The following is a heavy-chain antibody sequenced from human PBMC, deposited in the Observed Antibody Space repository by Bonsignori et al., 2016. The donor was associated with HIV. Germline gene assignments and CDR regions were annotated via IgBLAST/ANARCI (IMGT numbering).Heavy chain of an antibody. CDR1: GFTFSSYA. CDR2: ISGSGGST. Sequence: GGSLRLSCAASGFTFSSYAMSWVRQAPGKGLEWVSAISGSGGSTYYADSVKGRFTISRDNSKNTLYLQMNSLRAEDTAVYYCAKTAVLRFLEWLCRFQHWGQGTLVTVSS. CDR3: AKTAVLRFLEWLCRFQH. D-gene: IGHD3-3*01. V-gene: IGHV3-23*01. J-gene: IGHJ1*01.